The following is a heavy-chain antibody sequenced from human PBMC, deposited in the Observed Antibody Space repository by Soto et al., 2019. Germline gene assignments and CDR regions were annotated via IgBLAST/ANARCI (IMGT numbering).Heavy chain of an antibody. J-gene: IGHJ6*02. CDR1: GSTFSSYG. D-gene: IGHD5-18*01. V-gene: IGHV3-30*18. CDR3: AKGSVARQLGKYYYYYYGMDV. CDR2: ISYDGSNK. Sequence: GGSLRLSCAASGSTFSSYGMHWVRQAPGKGLEWVAVISYDGSNKYYADSVKGRFTISRDNSKNTLYLQMNSLRAEDTAVYYCAKGSVARQLGKYYYYYYGMDVWGQGTTVTVSS.